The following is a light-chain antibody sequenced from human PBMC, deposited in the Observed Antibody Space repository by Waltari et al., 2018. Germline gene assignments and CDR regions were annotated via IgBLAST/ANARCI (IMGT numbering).Light chain of an antibody. V-gene: IGLV1-40*01. Sequence: QSVLTQPPSVSGAPGQRVTISCTGSSSNLGTGYDVHWYQQFPGTAPKLLIYRNINPPAGVPDRCSGSQSGTSASLVITGLQAEDEADYYCQTYDTSLSRVFGGGTKLTVL. CDR1: SSNLGTGYD. CDR3: QTYDTSLSRV. CDR2: RNI. J-gene: IGLJ3*02.